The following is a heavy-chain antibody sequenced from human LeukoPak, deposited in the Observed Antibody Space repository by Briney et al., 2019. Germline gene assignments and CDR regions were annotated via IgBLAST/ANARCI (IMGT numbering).Heavy chain of an antibody. D-gene: IGHD3-9*01. CDR3: ARGATTEYDILTGYYNEYYFDY. CDR2: IYFSGST. CDR1: GVSTSSYY. Sequence: SETLSLTCTVSGVSTSSYYWSWIRQPPGKGLEWIGYIYFSGSTNYNPSLKSRVAISVDTSKNQFSLKLSSVTAADTAVYYCARGATTEYDILTGYYNEYYFDYWGQGTLVTVSS. V-gene: IGHV4-59*01. J-gene: IGHJ4*02.